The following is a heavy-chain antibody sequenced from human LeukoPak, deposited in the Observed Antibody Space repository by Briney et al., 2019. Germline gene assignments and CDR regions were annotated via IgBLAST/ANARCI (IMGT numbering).Heavy chain of an antibody. CDR3: ARFDDYYDSSGYSL. V-gene: IGHV3-21*01. CDR1: GFTFSGYT. CDR2: ISGGSTYI. D-gene: IGHD3-22*01. Sequence: GGSLRLSCAASGFTFSGYTMNWVRQAPGKGLEWVSSISGGSTYIYYAGSVKGRFTISRDNAKNSLHLQLDSLRAGDTAVYYCARFDDYYDSSGYSLWGPGTLVTVSS. J-gene: IGHJ4*01.